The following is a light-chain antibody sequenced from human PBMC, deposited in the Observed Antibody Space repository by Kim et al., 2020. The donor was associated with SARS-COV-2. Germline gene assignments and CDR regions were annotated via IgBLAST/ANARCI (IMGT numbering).Light chain of an antibody. CDR1: RGHSRFA. Sequence: ASVNLTCTLSRGHSRFAIEWHQQQPEKGPRFLMKLNSDGSHTKGDGIPDRFSGSSSGTERYLTISRLQSEDEADYYCQTWGTGILVFGGGTKVTVL. J-gene: IGLJ3*02. CDR2: LNSDGSH. V-gene: IGLV4-69*01. CDR3: QTWGTGILV.